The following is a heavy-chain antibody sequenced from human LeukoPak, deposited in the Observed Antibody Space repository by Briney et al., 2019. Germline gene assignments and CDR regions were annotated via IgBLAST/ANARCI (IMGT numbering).Heavy chain of an antibody. CDR1: GGTFSSYA. CDR3: ARTNGLRCFDWSAYY. CDR2: IIPIFGTA. J-gene: IGHJ4*02. Sequence: GASVKVSCKASGGTFSSYAISWVRQAPGQGLEWMGGIIPIFGTANYAQKFQGRVTITADKSTSTAYMELSSLRSEDTAVYYCARTNGLRCFDWSAYYWGQGTLVTVSS. V-gene: IGHV1-69*06. D-gene: IGHD3-9*01.